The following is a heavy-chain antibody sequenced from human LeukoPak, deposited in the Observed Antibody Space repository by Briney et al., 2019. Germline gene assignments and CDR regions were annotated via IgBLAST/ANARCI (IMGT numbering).Heavy chain of an antibody. J-gene: IGHJ3*02. CDR1: GYTFTGYY. CDR3: ARDGSSGWPHDAFDI. CDR2: INPNSGGT. Sequence: GASVKVSCKASGYTFTGYYMHWVRQAPGQGLEWMGWINPNSGGTNYAQRFQGRVTMTRDTSISTAYMELSRLRSDDTAVYYCARDGSSGWPHDAFDIWGQGTMVTVSS. V-gene: IGHV1-2*02. D-gene: IGHD6-19*01.